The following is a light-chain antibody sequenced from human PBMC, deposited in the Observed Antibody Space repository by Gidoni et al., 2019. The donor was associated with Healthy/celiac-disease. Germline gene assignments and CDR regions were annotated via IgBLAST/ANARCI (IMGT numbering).Light chain of an antibody. CDR1: QIISSW. Sequence: DIQMTQSPSTLSASVGDRVTITCRASQIISSWLAWYQQKPGKAPKLLIYYASSLESGVPSRFSGSGSGTEFTLTISSLQPDDFAIYYCQQYNSYPSTFGQXTKLEIK. CDR3: QQYNSYPST. CDR2: YAS. V-gene: IGKV1-5*01. J-gene: IGKJ2*01.